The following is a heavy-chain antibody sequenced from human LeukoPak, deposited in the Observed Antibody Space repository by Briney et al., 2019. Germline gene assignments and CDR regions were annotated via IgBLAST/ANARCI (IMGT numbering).Heavy chain of an antibody. D-gene: IGHD2-2*01. CDR3: AREGHCSRTSCYGSDY. CDR2: ISTTSSYI. Sequence: GGSLRLSCAASGFTFSNYRMNRVRQAPGKGLEWVSSISTTSSYIYYADSVKGRFTISRDNAKNSLYLQMSSLRAEDTAIYYCAREGHCSRTSCYGSDYWGQGTLVTVFS. V-gene: IGHV3-21*01. J-gene: IGHJ4*02. CDR1: GFTFSNYR.